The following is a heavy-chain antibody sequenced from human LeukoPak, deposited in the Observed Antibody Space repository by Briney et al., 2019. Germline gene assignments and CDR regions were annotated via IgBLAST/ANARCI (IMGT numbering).Heavy chain of an antibody. Sequence: GGSLRLSCAASGFTFTDYWMHWVRQVAGKGLVWVSRINGDLTNTTYADSVKGRFTISRDNAKNTLYLRMNSLRAEDTAVYYCATPSRTSGSYPPARYYFDYWGQRTLVTVSS. CDR2: INGDLTNT. CDR1: GFTFTDYW. V-gene: IGHV3-74*03. J-gene: IGHJ4*02. D-gene: IGHD1-26*01. CDR3: ATPSRTSGSYPPARYYFDY.